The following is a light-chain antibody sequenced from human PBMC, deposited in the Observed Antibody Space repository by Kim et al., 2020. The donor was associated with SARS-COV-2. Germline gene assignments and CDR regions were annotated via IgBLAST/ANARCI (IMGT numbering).Light chain of an antibody. CDR3: QQYFSTPRT. CDR2: WAS. J-gene: IGKJ1*01. Sequence: DIVMTQSPDSLAVSLGERATINCKSSQSVLYIANNKNYLAWYQHKPGQPPTVLIHWASTRVFGVRDRFSVSGFGTDFTLTISRLQAEDVAVYYCQQYFSTPRTFGQGTKVDIK. CDR1: QSVLYIANNKNY. V-gene: IGKV4-1*01.